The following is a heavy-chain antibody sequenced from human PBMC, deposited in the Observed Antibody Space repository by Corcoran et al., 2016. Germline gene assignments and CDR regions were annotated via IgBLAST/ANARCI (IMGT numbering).Heavy chain of an antibody. J-gene: IGHJ3*02. V-gene: IGHV4-34*01. CDR3: ARGLPTPYYYGSGSYLRGDAFDI. D-gene: IGHD3-10*01. CDR1: GGSFSGYY. Sequence: EQQQQWGAGLLKPSETLSLTCAVYGGSFSGYYWSWIRQPPGKGLEWIGEINHSGSTNYNPSLKSRVTISVDTSKNQFSLKLSSVTAADTAVYYCARGLPTPYYYGSGSYLRGDAFDIWGQGTMVTVSS. CDR2: INHSGST.